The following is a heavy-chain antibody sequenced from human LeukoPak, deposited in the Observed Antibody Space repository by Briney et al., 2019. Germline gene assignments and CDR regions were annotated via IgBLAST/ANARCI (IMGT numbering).Heavy chain of an antibody. J-gene: IGHJ4*02. CDR1: GFTFSSYS. V-gene: IGHV3-21*01. CDR2: ISSSSSYI. CDR3: ARVDYYGSGSCPVCSY. D-gene: IGHD3-10*01. Sequence: GGSLRLSCAASGFTFSSYSMNWVRQAPGKGLEWVSSISSSSSYIYYADSVKGRFTISRDNAKNSLYLQMNSLRAEDTAVYYCARVDYYGSGSCPVCSYWGQGTLVTVSS.